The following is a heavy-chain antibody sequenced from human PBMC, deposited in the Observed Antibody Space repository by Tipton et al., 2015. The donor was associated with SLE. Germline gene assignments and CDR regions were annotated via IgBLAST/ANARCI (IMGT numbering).Heavy chain of an antibody. V-gene: IGHV4-30-4*01. Sequence: TLSLTCTVSGGSISSGDYYWSWIRQPPGKGLEWIGYIFYSGSTYYNPSLKSRVTISVDTSKNQFSLKLSSVTAADTAVYYCARDPEGKYYYDKEGIWFDPWGQGTLVTVSS. D-gene: IGHD3-22*01. CDR2: IFYSGST. CDR3: ARDPEGKYYYDKEGIWFDP. CDR1: GGSISSGDYY. J-gene: IGHJ5*02.